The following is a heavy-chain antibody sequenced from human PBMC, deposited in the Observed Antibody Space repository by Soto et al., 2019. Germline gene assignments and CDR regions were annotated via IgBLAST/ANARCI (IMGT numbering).Heavy chain of an antibody. CDR3: AMGYYFDY. Sequence: SETLSLTCSVSGASLSDYYWSWIRQRPGRGLEWIAYVFYSGNTNSNASLKSRVTISVDTSKKQFSLRLRSVTAADTAVYYCAMGYYFDYWGQGTLVTAPQ. J-gene: IGHJ4*02. CDR2: VFYSGNT. CDR1: GASLSDYY. V-gene: IGHV4-59*01.